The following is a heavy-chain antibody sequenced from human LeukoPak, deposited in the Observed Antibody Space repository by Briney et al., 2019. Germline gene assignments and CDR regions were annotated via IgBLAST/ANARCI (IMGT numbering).Heavy chain of an antibody. CDR2: IYTSGST. CDR3: ARDIVVVAATPTGDTYYYYYMDV. J-gene: IGHJ6*03. V-gene: IGHV4-61*02. CDR1: GGSISSGSYY. Sequence: SQTLSLTCTVSGGSISSGSYYWSWIRQPAGKGLEWIGRIYTSGSTNYNPSLKSRVTISVDTSKNQFSLKLSSVTAADTAVYYCARDIVVVAATPTGDTYYYYYMDVWGKGTTVTIPS. D-gene: IGHD2-15*01.